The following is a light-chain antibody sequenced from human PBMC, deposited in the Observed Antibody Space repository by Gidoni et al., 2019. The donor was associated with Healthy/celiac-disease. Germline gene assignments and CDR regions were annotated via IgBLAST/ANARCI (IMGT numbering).Light chain of an antibody. CDR2: EVS. V-gene: IGLV2-23*02. CDR3: CSYAGSSTFG. CDR1: SSDVGSYNL. J-gene: IGLJ1*01. Sequence: QSALTQPASVSGSPGQSITISCTGTSSDVGSYNLVSWYQQHPGKAPKLMIYEVSKRPSGVSNRFSGSKSGNTASLIISGLQAEDEADYYCCSYAGSSTFGFGTGTKVTVL.